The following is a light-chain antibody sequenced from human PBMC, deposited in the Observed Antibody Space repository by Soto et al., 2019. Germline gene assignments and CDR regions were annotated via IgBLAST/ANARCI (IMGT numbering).Light chain of an antibody. Sequence: EIVLTQSPATLSLSPGERATLSCRASQSVSSNLAWYQQKPGQAPRLLIYGASSRATGIPDRFSGSGSGTDFTLTISRLEPEDFAVYYCQQYGSSPSTFGGGTKV. J-gene: IGKJ4*01. V-gene: IGKV3-20*01. CDR3: QQYGSSPST. CDR2: GAS. CDR1: QSVSSN.